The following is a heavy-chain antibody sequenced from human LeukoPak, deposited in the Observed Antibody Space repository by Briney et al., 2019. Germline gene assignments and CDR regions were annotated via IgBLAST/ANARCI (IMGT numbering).Heavy chain of an antibody. J-gene: IGHJ4*02. D-gene: IGHD4-17*01. CDR3: ARDFGRAYGDKFDY. Sequence: ASVKVSCKASGYTFTGYYMHWVRQAPGQGLEWMGWINPNSGVTDYAQKFQGKVTMTRDTSISTAYMEVSSLRSDDTAVYYCARDFGRAYGDKFDYWGQGTLVTVSS. V-gene: IGHV1-2*02. CDR2: INPNSGVT. CDR1: GYTFTGYY.